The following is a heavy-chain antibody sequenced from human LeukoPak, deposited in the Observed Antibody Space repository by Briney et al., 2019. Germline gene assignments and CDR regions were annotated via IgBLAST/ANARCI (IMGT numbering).Heavy chain of an antibody. CDR1: GFTFSSSE. CDR3: ARVPGYSTSYYTGD. V-gene: IGHV3-48*03. Sequence: GGSLRLSCAASGFTFSSSEMNWVRQAPGKGLEWVSYISSGGSPIYYAVSVKGRFTISRDNAKNSLYLQMNSLRAEDTAVYYCARVPGYSTSYYTGDWGQGTLVTVSS. J-gene: IGHJ4*02. D-gene: IGHD6-13*01. CDR2: ISSGGSPI.